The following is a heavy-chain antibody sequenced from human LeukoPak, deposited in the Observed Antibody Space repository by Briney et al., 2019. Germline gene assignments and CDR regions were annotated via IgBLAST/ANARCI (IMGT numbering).Heavy chain of an antibody. V-gene: IGHV1-8*01. CDR2: MNPNNNNT. J-gene: IGHJ4*02. D-gene: IGHD5-24*01. CDR1: GYTFTSYD. CDR3: ASYPRSNYNFDF. Sequence: ASVKVSCKASGYTFTSYDINWVRQATGQGLEWIGWMNPNNNNTGYAQRFQGRVTMTRNTSISTAYMELSSLRSEDTAVYYCASYPRSNYNFDFWGQGTLVTVSS.